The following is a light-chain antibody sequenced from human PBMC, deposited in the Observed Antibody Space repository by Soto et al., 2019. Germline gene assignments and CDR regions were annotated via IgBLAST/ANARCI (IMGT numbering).Light chain of an antibody. J-gene: IGKJ5*01. Sequence: IQMTQSPSSLSASVGDTVTMTCRASQSIALSVNWYQQKPGKAPKLLIYVAFTLASGVPSRFSGSGSGTEFTLTIRSLQPEDFATYYCQQSFRRPITFGQGTRLEIK. CDR3: QQSFRRPIT. CDR1: QSIALS. V-gene: IGKV1-39*01. CDR2: VAF.